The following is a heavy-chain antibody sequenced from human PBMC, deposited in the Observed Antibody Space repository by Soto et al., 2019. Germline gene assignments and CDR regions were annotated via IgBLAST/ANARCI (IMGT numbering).Heavy chain of an antibody. CDR2: INHSGST. V-gene: IGHV4-34*01. CDR3: TRSHYFDY. J-gene: IGHJ4*02. Sequence: PSETLSLTCAVYGGSFSGYYWSWIRQPPGKGLEWIGEINHSGSTNYNPSLKSRVTMSVDASRNLFSLKLSSVTAADTAVYFCTRSHYFDYWGQGALVTVSS. CDR1: GGSFSGYY.